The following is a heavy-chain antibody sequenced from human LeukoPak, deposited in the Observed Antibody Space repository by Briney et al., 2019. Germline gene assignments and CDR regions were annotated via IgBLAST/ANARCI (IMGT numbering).Heavy chain of an antibody. J-gene: IGHJ3*02. CDR2: IKYDGIDK. D-gene: IGHD3-22*01. CDR1: GFIFTDYW. CDR3: ARGSMIVVATNDAFDI. Sequence: GGSLRLSCAASGFIFTDYWMNWVRQAPGKGLEWVAMIKYDGIDKKYLDSVKGRFTISRDNAKNSLYLEMNSLRAEDTAVYYCARGSMIVVATNDAFDIWGQGTMVTVSS. V-gene: IGHV3-7*01.